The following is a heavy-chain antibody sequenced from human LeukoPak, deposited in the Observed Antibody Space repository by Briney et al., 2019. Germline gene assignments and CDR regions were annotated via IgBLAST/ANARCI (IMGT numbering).Heavy chain of an antibody. CDR2: ISWNSGSI. D-gene: IGHD6-19*01. J-gene: IGHJ5*01. CDR3: AKDRGIEYSSGWFGY. V-gene: IGHV3-9*01. Sequence: PGGSLRLSCAASGFTFDDYAMHWVRQAPGKGLEGVSGISWNSGSIGYADSVKGRFTISRDNAKNSLYLQMNSLRAEDTALYYCAKDRGIEYSSGWFGYWGQGTLVTVSS. CDR1: GFTFDDYA.